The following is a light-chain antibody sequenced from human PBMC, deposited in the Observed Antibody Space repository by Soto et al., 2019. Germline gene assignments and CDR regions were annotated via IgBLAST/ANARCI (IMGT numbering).Light chain of an antibody. CDR2: EVS. J-gene: IGLJ1*01. V-gene: IGLV2-14*01. Sequence: QSALTQPASVSGSPGQSITISCTGTSSDVGGYNYVSWYQQHPGKAPKLMIYEVSKRPSGVSNRFSGSKSGNTASLTISGLQAEDEAEDDCSSYTNSSTLALEVFGTGTKLTVL. CDR3: SSYTNSSTLALEV. CDR1: SSDVGGYNY.